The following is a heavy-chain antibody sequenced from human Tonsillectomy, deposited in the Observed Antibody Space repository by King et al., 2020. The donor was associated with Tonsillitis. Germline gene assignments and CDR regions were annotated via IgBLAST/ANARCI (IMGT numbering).Heavy chain of an antibody. CDR2: IYYSGST. CDR1: GGSISSSSYY. J-gene: IGHJ4*02. D-gene: IGHD3-22*01. Sequence: LQLQESGPGLVKPSETLSLTCTVSGGSISSSSYYWGWIRQPPGKGLEWIGSIYYSGSTYYNPSLKSRVTISVDTSKNQFSLKRSSVTAADTAVYYCARTRDLTYYYDSSGYFYYFDYWGQGTLVTVSS. CDR3: ARTRDLTYYYDSSGYFYYFDY. V-gene: IGHV4-39*01.